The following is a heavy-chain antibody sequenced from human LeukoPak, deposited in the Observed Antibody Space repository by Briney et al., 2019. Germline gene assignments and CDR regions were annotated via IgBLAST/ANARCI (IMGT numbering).Heavy chain of an antibody. CDR3: AREDYYDSSGYYYGDVNWFDP. J-gene: IGHJ5*02. CDR2: ISGSGGST. D-gene: IGHD3-22*01. Sequence: GGSLRLSCAASGFSFSSYAMSWVRQAPGKGLEWVSGISGSGGSTYYADSVKGRFTISRDNAKNTLYLQMNSLRAEDTAVYYCAREDYYDSSGYYYGDVNWFDPWGQGTLVTVSS. V-gene: IGHV3-23*01. CDR1: GFSFSSYA.